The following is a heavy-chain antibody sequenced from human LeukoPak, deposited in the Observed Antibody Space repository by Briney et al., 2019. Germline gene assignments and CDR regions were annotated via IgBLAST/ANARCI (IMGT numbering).Heavy chain of an antibody. V-gene: IGHV5-51*01. CDR2: IYPGDSDT. D-gene: IGHD3-22*01. Sequence: GESLKISCKGSGYSFTSYWIGWVRQMPGKGLEWMGIIYPGDSDTRYSPSFQGQVTISADKSISTAYLQWSSLKASDTAMYYCASDYYDSSGYYSGGHYWGQGTLVTVSS. CDR3: ASDYYDSSGYYSGGHY. CDR1: GYSFTSYW. J-gene: IGHJ4*02.